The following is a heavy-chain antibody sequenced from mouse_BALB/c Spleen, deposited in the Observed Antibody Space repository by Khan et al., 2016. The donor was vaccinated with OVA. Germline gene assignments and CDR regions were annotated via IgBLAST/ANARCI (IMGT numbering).Heavy chain of an antibody. CDR2: INPGNSYT. V-gene: IGHV1-5*01. CDR3: TEWGYWFAY. Sequence: VQLKQSGTVLARPGASVKMSCKASGYTFTSYWMPWVNQSPEQGLDWVGAINPGNSYTNYNHTLKGKANLPAVPSTSTPYMELSTLTNEDSAVYYCTEWGYWFAYWGQGTLVTVSA. CDR1: GYTFTSYW. D-gene: IGHD3-1*01. J-gene: IGHJ3*01.